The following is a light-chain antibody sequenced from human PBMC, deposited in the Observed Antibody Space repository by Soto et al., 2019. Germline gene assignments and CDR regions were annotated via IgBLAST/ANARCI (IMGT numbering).Light chain of an antibody. Sequence: DIPMTQSPSSLSASVGDRVTITCRSSQSISNYLNWYQQKPGKAPKLLIYAASSLQSGVPSRFSGSGSGTDFTLTISSLQPEDFATYYFQQSYSTPLFTFGPGTKVDI. V-gene: IGKV1-39*01. CDR3: QQSYSTPLFT. CDR1: QSISNY. J-gene: IGKJ3*01. CDR2: AAS.